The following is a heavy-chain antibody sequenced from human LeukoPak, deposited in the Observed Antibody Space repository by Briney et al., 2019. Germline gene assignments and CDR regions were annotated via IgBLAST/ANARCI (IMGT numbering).Heavy chain of an antibody. CDR3: ARALEMYSTSWDLDY. J-gene: IGHJ4*02. CDR2: ISAYNGNT. V-gene: IGHV1-18*01. D-gene: IGHD2-2*01. Sequence: GASVKVSCKASGYTFTSYGISWVRQAPGQGLEWMGWISAYNGNTNYAQKLQGRVTMTTDTSTSTAYMELRSLISDDTAVYYCARALEMYSTSWDLDYWGQGTLVTVSS. CDR1: GYTFTSYG.